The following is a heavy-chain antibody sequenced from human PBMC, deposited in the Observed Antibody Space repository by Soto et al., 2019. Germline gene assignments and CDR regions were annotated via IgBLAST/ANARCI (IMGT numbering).Heavy chain of an antibody. J-gene: IGHJ6*02. V-gene: IGHV3-21*01. CDR1: GFTFSSYS. Sequence: GGSLRLSCAASGFTFSSYSMNLVRQSPGKGLEWVSSICSSSSYIYYADSVKGRFTISRDNAKKSLYLQMKSLRAEDTAVYYCARDLSRRMEVWGQGTTVTLSS. CDR3: ARDLSRRMEV. CDR2: ICSSSSYI.